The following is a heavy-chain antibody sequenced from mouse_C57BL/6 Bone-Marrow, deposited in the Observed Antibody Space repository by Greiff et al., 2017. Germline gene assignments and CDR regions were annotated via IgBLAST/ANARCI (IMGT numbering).Heavy chain of an antibody. CDR2: ISDGGSYT. CDR3: ARALGAMDY. V-gene: IGHV5-4*03. J-gene: IGHJ4*01. CDR1: GFTFSSYA. Sequence: EVKVEESGGGLVKPGGSLKLSCAASGFTFSSYAMSWVRQTPEKRLEWVATISDGGSYTYYPDNVKGRFTISRDNAKNNLYLQMSHLKSEDTAMYYYARALGAMDYWGQGTSVTVSS. D-gene: IGHD4-1*01.